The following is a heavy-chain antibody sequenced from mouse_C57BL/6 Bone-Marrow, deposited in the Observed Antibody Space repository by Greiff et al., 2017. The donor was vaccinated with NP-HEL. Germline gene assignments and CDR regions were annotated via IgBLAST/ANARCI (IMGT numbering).Heavy chain of an antibody. CDR2: ISSGGSYT. V-gene: IGHV5-6*01. CDR1: GFTFSSYG. Sequence: EVHLVESGGDLVKPGGSLKLSCAASGFTFSSYGMSWVRQTPDQRLEWVATISSGGSYTYYPDSVKGRFTISRDNAKNTLYLQMSSLKSEDTAMYYCARHEGRGFAYWGQGTLVTVSA. CDR3: ARHEGRGFAY. D-gene: IGHD3-3*01. J-gene: IGHJ3*01.